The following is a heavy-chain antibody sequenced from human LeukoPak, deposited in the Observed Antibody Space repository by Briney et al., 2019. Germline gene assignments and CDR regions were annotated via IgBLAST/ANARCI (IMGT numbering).Heavy chain of an antibody. CDR3: ARVFRGVVTSNWFDP. D-gene: IGHD2-21*02. CDR2: VYDNGNT. V-gene: IGHV4-59*11. J-gene: IGHJ5*02. Sequence: SETLSLTCTVSGGSITGHYWTWIRQSPGKGLEWNGFVYDNGNTNYNSSLQSRVAMSVDTSTNQLSLKMTSVTAADTAIYYCARVFRGVVTSNWFDPWGQGTLVTVSS. CDR1: GGSITGHY.